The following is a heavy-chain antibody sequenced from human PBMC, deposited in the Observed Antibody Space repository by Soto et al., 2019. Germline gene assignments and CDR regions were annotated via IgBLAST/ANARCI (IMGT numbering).Heavy chain of an antibody. V-gene: IGHV4-39*01. CDR3: ARHHGLVLWLGELSNNWFDP. CDR2: IYYSGST. CDR1: GGSISSSSYY. Sequence: SETLSLTCTVSGGSISSSSYYWGWIRQPPGKGLEWIGSIYYSGSTYYNPSLKSRVTISVDTSKNQFSLKLSSVTAADTAVYYCARHHGLVLWLGELSNNWFDPWGQGTLVTVSS. D-gene: IGHD3-10*01. J-gene: IGHJ5*02.